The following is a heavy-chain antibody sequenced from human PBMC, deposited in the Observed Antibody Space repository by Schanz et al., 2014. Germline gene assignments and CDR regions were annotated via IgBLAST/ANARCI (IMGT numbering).Heavy chain of an antibody. CDR3: ARDRSSGIDFDY. D-gene: IGHD3-22*01. CDR1: GYTFISYF. Sequence: QVQLVQSGAEVKKPGASVKVSCKASGYTFISYFIHWVRQAPGQGLEWMGIINPSSGSTTYPQKPQGRLTMTSDTSTSTVYMELSSLRSEDTAIYYCARDRSSGIDFDYWGQGTLVTVSS. J-gene: IGHJ4*02. CDR2: INPSSGST. V-gene: IGHV1-46*01.